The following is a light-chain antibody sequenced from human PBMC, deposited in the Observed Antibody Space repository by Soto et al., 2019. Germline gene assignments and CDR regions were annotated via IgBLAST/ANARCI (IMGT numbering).Light chain of an antibody. V-gene: IGLV4-69*01. CDR2: LNSDGSH. Sequence: QPVLTQSPSASASLGASVKLTCTLSSGHSSYAIAWHQQQPGKGPRYLMKLNSDGSHSKGDGIPDRFSGSSSGAERYLTISGLQSEDEADYYCQTWGTCIGVFGGGTKLTVL. CDR3: QTWGTCIGV. CDR1: SGHSSYA. J-gene: IGLJ3*02.